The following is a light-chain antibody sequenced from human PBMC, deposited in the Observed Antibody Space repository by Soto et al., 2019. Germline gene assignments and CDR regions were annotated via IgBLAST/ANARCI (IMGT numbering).Light chain of an antibody. CDR3: LQCDSVPLT. CDR1: QSVSDK. J-gene: IGKJ4*01. CDR2: HAS. Sequence: EIVMTQSPATVSVSPGERATLSCRASQSVSDKLAWYQQKPGQAPRLLIYHASARATGIPARFSGSGSGTEFTLTISGLQSEDVATYYCLQCDSVPLTFGGGTKVDIK. V-gene: IGKV3-15*01.